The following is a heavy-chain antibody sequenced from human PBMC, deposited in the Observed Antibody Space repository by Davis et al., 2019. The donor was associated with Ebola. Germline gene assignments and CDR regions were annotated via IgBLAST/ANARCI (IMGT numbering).Heavy chain of an antibody. CDR2: IYYSGST. CDR1: GGSVSSGSYY. V-gene: IGHV4-61*01. CDR3: ARAPSSRELAEHWYFDL. Sequence: SETLSLTCTVSGGSVSSGSYYWSWIRQPPGKGLEWIGYIYYSGSTNYNPSLESRVTMSVDTAKNQLSLKVSSVTAADTAVYYCARAPSSRELAEHWYFDLWGRGTLVTVSS. D-gene: IGHD5-24*01. J-gene: IGHJ2*01.